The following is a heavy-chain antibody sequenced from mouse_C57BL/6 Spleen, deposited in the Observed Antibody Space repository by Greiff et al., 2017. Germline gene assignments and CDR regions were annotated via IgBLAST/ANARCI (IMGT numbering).Heavy chain of an antibody. D-gene: IGHD1-1*01. CDR1: GYTFTSYW. Sequence: QVQLKQSGAELVKPGASVKLSCKASGYTFTSYWMHWVKQRPGQGLEWIGMIHPNSGSTNYNEKFKSKATLTVDKSSSTAYMQLSSLTSEDSAVYYCARDYGGYAMDYWGQGTSVTVSS. CDR3: ARDYGGYAMDY. CDR2: IHPNSGST. V-gene: IGHV1-64*01. J-gene: IGHJ4*01.